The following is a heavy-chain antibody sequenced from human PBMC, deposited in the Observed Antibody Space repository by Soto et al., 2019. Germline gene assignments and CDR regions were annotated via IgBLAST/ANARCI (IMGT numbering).Heavy chain of an antibody. Sequence: GGSLRLSCAASGSTFSSYVMSWVRQAPGRGLEWVSAISGSGGNTCYADSVKGRFTISRDNSKNTLFLQMNSLRAEDTALYFCAKEMGDYYDSSGSWFDPWGQGTLVTVSS. CDR1: GSTFSSYV. D-gene: IGHD3-22*01. CDR2: ISGSGGNT. V-gene: IGHV3-23*01. CDR3: AKEMGDYYDSSGSWFDP. J-gene: IGHJ5*02.